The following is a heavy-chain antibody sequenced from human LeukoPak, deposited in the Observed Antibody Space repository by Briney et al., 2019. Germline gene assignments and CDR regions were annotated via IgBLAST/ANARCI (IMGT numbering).Heavy chain of an antibody. D-gene: IGHD1-7*01. CDR3: ARMLTNRNYGY. CDR1: GGSFSGYY. V-gene: IGHV4-34*01. Sequence: KPSETLSLTCAVYGGSFSGYYWSWIRQPPGKGLEWIGEINHSGSTNYNPSLKSRVTISVDTSKNQFSLKLSSVTAADTAVYYCARMLTNRNYGYWGQGTLVTVSS. J-gene: IGHJ4*02. CDR2: INHSGST.